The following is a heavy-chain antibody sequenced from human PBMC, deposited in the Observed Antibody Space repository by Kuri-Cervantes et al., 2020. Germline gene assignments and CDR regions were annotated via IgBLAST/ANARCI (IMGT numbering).Heavy chain of an antibody. D-gene: IGHD6-13*01. J-gene: IGHJ3*02. CDR1: GYTFTSYA. CDR2: INTNTGNP. CDR3: ARVGSSWFFGAFDI. V-gene: IGHV7-4-1*02. Sequence: ASVKVSCKASGYTFTSYAMNWVRQAPGQGLEWMGWINTNTGNPTHAQGFTGRFVFSLDTSVSTAYLQISSLKAEDTAVYYCARVGSSWFFGAFDIWGQGTMVTVSS.